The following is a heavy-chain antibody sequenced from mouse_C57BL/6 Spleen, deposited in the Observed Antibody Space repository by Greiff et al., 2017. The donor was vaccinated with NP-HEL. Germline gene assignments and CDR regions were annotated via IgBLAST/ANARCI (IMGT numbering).Heavy chain of an antibody. D-gene: IGHD2-5*01. CDR1: GFTFSDYG. J-gene: IGHJ2*01. CDR3: ANAYYSNYGGFDY. Sequence: EVHLVESGGGLVKPGGSLKLSCAASGFTFSDYGMHWVRQAPEKGLEWVAYISSGSSTIYYADTVKGRFTISRDNAKNTLFLQMTLLRSEDTAMYYCANAYYSNYGGFDYWGQGTTLTVSS. CDR2: ISSGSSTI. V-gene: IGHV5-17*01.